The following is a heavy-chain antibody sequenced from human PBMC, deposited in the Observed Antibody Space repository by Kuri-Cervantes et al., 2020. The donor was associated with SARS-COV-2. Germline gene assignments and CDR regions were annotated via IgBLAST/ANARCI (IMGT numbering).Heavy chain of an antibody. V-gene: IGHV3-73*01. CDR2: VRGKANNYAT. CDR1: GFTFTNAW. CDR3: TTLIDY. Sequence: GGSLRLSCAASGFTFTNAWMSWVRQGSGKGLEWVGRVRGKANNYATAYAASVKGRFTISRDDSKNMAYLQMNSLKTEDTAVYYCTTLIDYWGQGALVTVSS. J-gene: IGHJ4*02.